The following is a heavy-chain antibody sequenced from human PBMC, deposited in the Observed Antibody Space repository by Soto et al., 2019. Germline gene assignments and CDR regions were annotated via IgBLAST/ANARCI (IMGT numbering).Heavy chain of an antibody. V-gene: IGHV4-30-2*01. J-gene: IGHJ4*02. Sequence: QLQLHESGSGLVKPSQTLSLTCTVSGASISYGNYAWRWIRQTPGKGLEWIGYINHLETTFYNPSFESRLTLSIDRAKNQVSRNRNSMSAADRAVYFCARGGGSDAFDYWGQGSLVTVSS. CDR3: ARGGGSDAFDY. CDR2: INHLETT. D-gene: IGHD1-26*01. CDR1: GASISYGNYA.